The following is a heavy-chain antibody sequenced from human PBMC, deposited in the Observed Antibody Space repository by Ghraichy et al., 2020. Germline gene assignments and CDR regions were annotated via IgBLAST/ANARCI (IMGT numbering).Heavy chain of an antibody. Sequence: GESLNISCAASGFTFSSYSMNWVRQAPGKGLEWVSDISSSSSTIYYADSVKGRFTISRDNAKNSLYLQMNSLRDEDTAVYYWARLIIAAAGTWFDPWGQGTLVTVSS. CDR2: ISSSSSTI. CDR1: GFTFSSYS. J-gene: IGHJ5*02. V-gene: IGHV3-48*02. D-gene: IGHD6-13*01. CDR3: ARLIIAAAGTWFDP.